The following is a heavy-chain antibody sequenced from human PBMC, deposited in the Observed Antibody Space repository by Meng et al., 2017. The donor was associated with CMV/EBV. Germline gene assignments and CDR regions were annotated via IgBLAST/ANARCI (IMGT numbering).Heavy chain of an antibody. V-gene: IGHV3-33*01. CDR2: IWYDGSNK. J-gene: IGHJ4*02. D-gene: IGHD3-22*01. CDR1: GFTFSSYG. CDR3: ARDSGRPLTYYYDSSGYYTFDY. Sequence: GESLKISCAASGFTFSSYGMHWVRQAPGKGLEWVAVIWYDGSNKYYADSVKGRFTISRDNSKNTLYLQMNSLRAEDTAVYYCARDSGRPLTYYYDSSGYYTFDYWGQGTLVTVSS.